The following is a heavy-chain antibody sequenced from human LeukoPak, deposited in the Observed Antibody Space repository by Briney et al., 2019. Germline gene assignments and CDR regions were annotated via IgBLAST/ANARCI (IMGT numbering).Heavy chain of an antibody. Sequence: SETLSLTCTVSGGSISSYYWSWIRQPPGKGLEWIGYIYYSGSTNYNPSLKSRVTISVDTSKNQFSLKLSSVTAADTAVYYCARDRAAAGTFDIWGQGTMVTVSS. D-gene: IGHD6-13*01. CDR3: ARDRAAAGTFDI. J-gene: IGHJ3*02. V-gene: IGHV4-59*01. CDR2: IYYSGST. CDR1: GGSISSYY.